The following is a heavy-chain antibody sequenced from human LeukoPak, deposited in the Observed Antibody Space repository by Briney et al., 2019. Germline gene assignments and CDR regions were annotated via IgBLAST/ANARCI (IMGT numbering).Heavy chain of an antibody. D-gene: IGHD5-18*01. CDR2: ISGSGGST. CDR3: AKSTIQLWFNWFEL. V-gene: IGHV3-23*01. J-gene: IGHJ5*02. Sequence: GGSLRLSCAASGFTFSSYAMSWVRQAPGKGLEWGSAISGSGGSTYYADSVKGRFTISRENSKNTMYLQMNSLRAEDTAVYYCAKSTIQLWFNWFELWGEGTLVSVSS. CDR1: GFTFSSYA.